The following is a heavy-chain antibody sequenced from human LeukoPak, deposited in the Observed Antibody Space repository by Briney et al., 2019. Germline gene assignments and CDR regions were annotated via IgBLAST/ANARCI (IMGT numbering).Heavy chain of an antibody. CDR3: ARGVNDYDYWYFDL. J-gene: IGHJ2*01. D-gene: IGHD4-17*01. V-gene: IGHV1-46*01. Sequence: ASVTVSCKASGYTFTSYYMHWVRHAPEQGLGWMGIINPSGGSTRYAQKIRGRVTMTRDTSTSTVYMELSSLRSEDTAVYYCARGVNDYDYWYFDLWGRGTLVTVSS. CDR2: INPSGGST. CDR1: GYTFTSYY.